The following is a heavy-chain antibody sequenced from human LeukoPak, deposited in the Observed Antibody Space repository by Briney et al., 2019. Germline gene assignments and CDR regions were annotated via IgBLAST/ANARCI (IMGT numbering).Heavy chain of an antibody. D-gene: IGHD2-15*01. V-gene: IGHV3-23*01. CDR2: IGGSGGNT. J-gene: IGHJ6*03. Sequence: PGGSLRLSCAASGFSFSSYAMSWVRQAPGKGLEWVSTIGGSGGNTYYADSVKGRFTISSDNSKNTVYLQMNSPRAEDTAVYYCAKESRLGGGKTSYMDVWGKGTTVTVSS. CDR3: AKESRLGGGKTSYMDV. CDR1: GFSFSSYA.